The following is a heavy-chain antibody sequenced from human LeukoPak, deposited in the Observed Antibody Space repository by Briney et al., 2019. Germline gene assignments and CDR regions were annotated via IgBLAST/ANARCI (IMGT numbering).Heavy chain of an antibody. CDR3: ARDTYYYGSGSIQYYYYYMDV. V-gene: IGHV6-1*01. CDR1: GDSVSSNSAA. CDR2: TYYRSKWYN. J-gene: IGHJ6*03. D-gene: IGHD3-10*01. Sequence: SQTLSLTCAISGDSVSSNSAAWNWIRQSPSRGLEWLGRTYYRSKWYNDYAVSVKSRITINPDTSKNQFSLQLNSVTPEDTAVYYCARDTYYYGSGSIQYYYYYMDVWGKGTTVTISS.